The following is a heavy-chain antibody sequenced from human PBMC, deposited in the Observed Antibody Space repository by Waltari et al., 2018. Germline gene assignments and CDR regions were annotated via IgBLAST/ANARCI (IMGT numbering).Heavy chain of an antibody. CDR1: GFPFSSYA. D-gene: IGHD2-15*01. Sequence: EVQLLESGGDLVQPGGSLRLSCAASGFPFSSYAINWIRQAPGKGLGWVSGISGSGYTTFYADSVKGRFTISRDNSKNTVYLQMNSLRAEDTAIYYCAILDIAYYSFHQMDVWGRGTTVTVSS. J-gene: IGHJ6*02. CDR3: AILDIAYYSFHQMDV. V-gene: IGHV3-23*01. CDR2: ISGSGYTT.